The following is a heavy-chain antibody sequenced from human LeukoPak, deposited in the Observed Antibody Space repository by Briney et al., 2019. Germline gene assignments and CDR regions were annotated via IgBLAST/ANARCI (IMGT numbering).Heavy chain of an antibody. J-gene: IGHJ4*02. CDR2: TYYRAKCYN. V-gene: IGHV6-1*01. CDR3: ARLENWVFDY. Sequence: SQTLPLTCAISGVSLSSNSAAWNWIRQSPSRGLEWLGRTYYRAKCYNDYALSVKSQITINPNTSKNQFSLQLNSVTPEDTAVYYCARLENWVFDYWGQGTLVT. D-gene: IGHD3-3*01. CDR1: GVSLSSNSAA.